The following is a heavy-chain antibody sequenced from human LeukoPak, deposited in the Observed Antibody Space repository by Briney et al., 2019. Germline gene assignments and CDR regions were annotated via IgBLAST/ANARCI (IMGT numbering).Heavy chain of an antibody. Sequence: PGRSLRLSCAASGFTVSSNCMNWVRQAPGKGLEWVSVIYSGGSTYYADSVKGRFSISRDNSKNTLYLQMNSLRAEDTAVYYCARGRDGDYIFDYWGQGTLVTVSS. D-gene: IGHD5-24*01. CDR2: IYSGGST. CDR3: ARGRDGDYIFDY. V-gene: IGHV3-53*01. J-gene: IGHJ4*02. CDR1: GFTVSSNC.